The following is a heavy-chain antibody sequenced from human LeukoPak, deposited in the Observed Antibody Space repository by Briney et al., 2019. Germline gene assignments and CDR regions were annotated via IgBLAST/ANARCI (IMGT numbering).Heavy chain of an antibody. Sequence: GGSLRLSCAASGFTFSIYAMNWVRQAPGKGLEWVSAISSGGGSTYYADSVKGRFTISRDNSKDTLSLQMNSLRAEGTAVYSPPCYFDYWGQGTLVTVSS. J-gene: IGHJ4*02. V-gene: IGHV3-23*01. CDR1: GFTFSIYA. CDR2: ISSGGGST. CDR3: PCYFDY.